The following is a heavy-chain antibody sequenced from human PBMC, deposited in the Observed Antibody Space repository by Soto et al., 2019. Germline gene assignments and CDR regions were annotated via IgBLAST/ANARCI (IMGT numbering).Heavy chain of an antibody. D-gene: IGHD2-2*01. CDR3: ASFSHTSRYYYYGMDV. Sequence: QVQLVESGGGLVKPGGSLRLSCAASGFTFSDYYMSWIRQAPGKGLEWVSYISSSGSTIYYADSVKGRFTISRDNAKNSLYLQMNSLRAEDTAVYYCASFSHTSRYYYYGMDVWGQGTTVTVSS. J-gene: IGHJ6*02. V-gene: IGHV3-11*01. CDR2: ISSSGSTI. CDR1: GFTFSDYY.